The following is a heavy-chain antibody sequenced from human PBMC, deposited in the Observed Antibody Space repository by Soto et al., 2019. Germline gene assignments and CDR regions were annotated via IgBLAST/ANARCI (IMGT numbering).Heavy chain of an antibody. CDR2: INHSGST. V-gene: IGHV4-34*01. J-gene: IGHJ6*02. CDR1: GGSFSGYY. Sequence: SETHSLTCAVYGGSFSGYYWSWIRQPTGKGLEWIGEINHSGSTNYNPSLKSRVTISVDTSKNQFSLKLSSVTAADTAVYYCARGCRYSSSWYLGGGYYYYGMDVWGQGTTVTVSS. D-gene: IGHD6-13*01. CDR3: ARGCRYSSSWYLGGGYYYYGMDV.